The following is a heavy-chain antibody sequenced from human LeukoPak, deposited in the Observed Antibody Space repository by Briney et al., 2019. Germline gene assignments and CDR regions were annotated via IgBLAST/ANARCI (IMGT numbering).Heavy chain of an antibody. Sequence: NTSETLSLTCAVYGGSFSDYSWTWIRQPPGKGLEWIGEINPRGGTNHNPSLMSRVSMSVDTSKNQFSLKLSSVTAADTAVYYCARDPPGYYLSGFDYWGQGTLVTVSS. J-gene: IGHJ4*02. V-gene: IGHV4-34*01. CDR2: INPRGGT. D-gene: IGHD3-22*01. CDR3: ARDPPGYYLSGFDY. CDR1: GGSFSDYS.